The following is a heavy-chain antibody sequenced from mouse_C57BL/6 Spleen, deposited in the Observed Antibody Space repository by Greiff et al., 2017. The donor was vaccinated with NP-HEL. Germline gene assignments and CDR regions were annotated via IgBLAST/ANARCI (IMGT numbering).Heavy chain of an antibody. V-gene: IGHV1-63*01. CDR1: GYTFTNYW. J-gene: IGHJ1*03. D-gene: IGHD1-1*01. Sequence: VHLVESGAELVRPGTSVKMSCKASGYTFTNYWIGWAKQRPGHGLEWIGDIYPGGGDTNYNEKFKGKATLTADKSSSTAYMQFSSLTSEDSAIYYCARKGIYYGSSYGYFDVWGTGTTVTVSS. CDR3: ARKGIYYGSSYGYFDV. CDR2: IYPGGGDT.